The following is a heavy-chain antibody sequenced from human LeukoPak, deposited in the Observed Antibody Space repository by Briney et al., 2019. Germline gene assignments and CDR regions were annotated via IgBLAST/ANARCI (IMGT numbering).Heavy chain of an antibody. CDR2: ISSSSTI. CDR1: GFTFSSYS. J-gene: IGHJ4*02. D-gene: IGHD6-13*01. CDR3: ARRSWYVDY. V-gene: IGHV3-48*01. Sequence: PGGSLRLSCAASGFTFSSYSMNWVRQAPGKGLEWVSYISSSSTIYYADSVKGRFTISRDNAKNSLYLQMNSLRAEDTAVYYCARRSWYVDYWGQGTLVTVSS.